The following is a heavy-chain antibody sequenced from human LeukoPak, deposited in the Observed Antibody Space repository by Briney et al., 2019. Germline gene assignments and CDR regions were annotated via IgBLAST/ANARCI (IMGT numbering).Heavy chain of an antibody. V-gene: IGHV4-59*01. CDR2: IYYSGST. CDR3: ARQGVRPPLDV. J-gene: IGHJ6*04. D-gene: IGHD3-10*01. Sequence: PSETLSLTCTVSGGSISSYYWSWIRQPPGKGLEWIGYIYYSGSTNYNPSLKSRVTTSVDTSKNQFSLKLSSVTAADTAVYYCARQGVRPPLDVWGKGTTVTISS. CDR1: GGSISSYY.